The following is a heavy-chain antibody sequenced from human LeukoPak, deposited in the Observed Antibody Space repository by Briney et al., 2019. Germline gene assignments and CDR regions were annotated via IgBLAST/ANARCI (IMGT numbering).Heavy chain of an antibody. CDR1: GGSVSSGSYY. V-gene: IGHV4-61*01. Sequence: SEILSLTCTVSGGSVSSGSYYWSWIRQPPGKGLEWIGHIYYSGSTTYNPSLKSRVTISVDTSKNQFSLRLSSVTAADTAVYYCARELLAAMGGVDYWGQGTLVTVSS. CDR3: ARELLAAMGGVDY. D-gene: IGHD5-12*01. CDR2: IYYSGST. J-gene: IGHJ4*02.